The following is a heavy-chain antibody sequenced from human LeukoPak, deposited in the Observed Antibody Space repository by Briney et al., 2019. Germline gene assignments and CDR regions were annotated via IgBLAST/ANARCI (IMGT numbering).Heavy chain of an antibody. CDR3: ARGAYYYED. CDR2: INHNGNVN. D-gene: IGHD3-22*01. V-gene: IGHV3-7*01. Sequence: GGSLRLSCAASGFTFSSYWMNWARQAPGKGLEWVASINHNGNVNYYVDSVKGRFTISRDNAKNSLYLQMNSLRAEDTAVYYCARGAYYYEDWGQGTLVPSPQ. CDR1: GFTFSSYW. J-gene: IGHJ4*02.